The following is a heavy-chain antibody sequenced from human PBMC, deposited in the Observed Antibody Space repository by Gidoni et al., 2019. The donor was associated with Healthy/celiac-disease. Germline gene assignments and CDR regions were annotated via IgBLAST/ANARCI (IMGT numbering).Heavy chain of an antibody. Sequence: QVQLQESGPGLVKPSQTLSLTCTVSGGSISSGGYYWSWIRQHPGKGLEWIGYIYYSVSTYYNPSLKSRVTISVDTSKNQFSLKRSSVTAADTAVYYCAGGDYGASYYYGMDVWGQGTTVTVSS. CDR1: GGSISSGGYY. V-gene: IGHV4-31*03. CDR2: IYYSVST. D-gene: IGHD4-17*01. CDR3: AGGDYGASYYYGMDV. J-gene: IGHJ6*02.